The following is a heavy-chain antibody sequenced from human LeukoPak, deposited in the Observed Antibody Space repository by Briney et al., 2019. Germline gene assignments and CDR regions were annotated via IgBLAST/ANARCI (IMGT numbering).Heavy chain of an antibody. CDR1: GFTFSHYG. D-gene: IGHD2/OR15-2a*01. V-gene: IGHV3-23*01. Sequence: PGGSLRLSCAASGFTFSHYGMSWVRQAPGKGLEWVSALSGSGGNTYYADSVKGRFTISRDNSKNTLYLQMNSLRAEDTAVYYCAKGPLSRFDPWGQGTLVTVSS. CDR2: LSGSGGNT. J-gene: IGHJ5*02. CDR3: AKGPLSRFDP.